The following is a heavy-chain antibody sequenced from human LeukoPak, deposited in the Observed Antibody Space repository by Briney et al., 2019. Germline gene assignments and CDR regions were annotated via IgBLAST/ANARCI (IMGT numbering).Heavy chain of an antibody. D-gene: IGHD5-18*01. CDR2: ISYDGSNK. V-gene: IGHV3-30-3*01. CDR3: ARGGGIYSYGRYYFDY. J-gene: IGHJ4*02. Sequence: GRSLRLSCAASGFTFSSYAMHWVRQAPGKGLEWVAVISYDGSNKYYADSVKGRFTISRDNSKNTLYLQMNSLRAEDTAVYYCARGGGIYSYGRYYFDYWGQGTLVTVSS. CDR1: GFTFSSYA.